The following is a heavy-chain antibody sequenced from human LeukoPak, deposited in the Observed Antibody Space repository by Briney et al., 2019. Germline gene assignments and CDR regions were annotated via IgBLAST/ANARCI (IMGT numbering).Heavy chain of an antibody. Sequence: SETLSLTCTVSGGSISSSCYYWGWIRQPPGKGLEWLGSIYFSGSTYYNPSLKSPVTISVDTSKNQFSLRLSSVTAADTAVYYCARDRQQLVRGDYFDYWGQGTLVTVSS. V-gene: IGHV4-39*07. J-gene: IGHJ4*02. CDR1: GGSISSSCYY. D-gene: IGHD6-13*01. CDR3: ARDRQQLVRGDYFDY. CDR2: IYFSGST.